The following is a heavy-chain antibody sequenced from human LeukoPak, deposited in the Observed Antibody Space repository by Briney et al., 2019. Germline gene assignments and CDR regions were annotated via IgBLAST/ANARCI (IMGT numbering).Heavy chain of an antibody. CDR2: FHPEDGET. CDR1: GYTLTELS. D-gene: IGHD2-2*01. J-gene: IGHJ4*02. V-gene: IGHV1-24*01. Sequence: ASVKVSCKVSGYTLTELSMHWVRQAPGKGLEWIGGFHPEDGETVYAQKFQGRVTMTEDTSTDTAYMELSSLRSEDTAVYYCATGKIYCSITSCSDDSWGQGTLVTVSS. CDR3: ATGKIYCSITSCSDDS.